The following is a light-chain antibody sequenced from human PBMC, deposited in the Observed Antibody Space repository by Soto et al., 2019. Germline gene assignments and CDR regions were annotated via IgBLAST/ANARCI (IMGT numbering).Light chain of an antibody. CDR3: QQYCSSPPYT. CDR2: GTS. J-gene: IGKJ2*01. Sequence: EIVLTQSPGTLSLSPGERATLSCTASQSVAGSYVAWYQQKPGQAPRLLIYGTSNTATGIPDRFSGSGSGTDFTLTISRLEPEDFAAYYCQQYCSSPPYTFGPGTKLEIK. V-gene: IGKV3-20*01. CDR1: QSVAGSY.